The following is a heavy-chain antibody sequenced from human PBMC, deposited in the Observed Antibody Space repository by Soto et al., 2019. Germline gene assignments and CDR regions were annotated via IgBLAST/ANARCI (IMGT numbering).Heavy chain of an antibody. V-gene: IGHV3-15*01. CDR1: GFTFSNVW. CDR3: TTDPYYYDSSGYYSQY. CDR2: IKSKTDGGTT. J-gene: IGHJ4*02. D-gene: IGHD3-22*01. Sequence: TGGSLRLSCAASGFTFSNVWMSWVRQAPGKGLEWVGRIKSKTDGGTTDYAAPVKGRFTISRDDSKNTLYLQMNSLKTEDTAVYYCTTDPYYYDSSGYYSQYWGQGTLVTVSS.